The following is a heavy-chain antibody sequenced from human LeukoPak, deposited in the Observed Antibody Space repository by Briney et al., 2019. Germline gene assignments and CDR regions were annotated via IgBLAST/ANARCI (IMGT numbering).Heavy chain of an antibody. CDR2: ISAYNGNT. D-gene: IGHD2-8*01. V-gene: IGHV1-18*01. Sequence: GASVKVSCKASGYTFTSYGISWVRQAPGQGLEWMGWISAYNGNTNYAQKLQGRVTMTTDTSTSTAYMELRSLRSDDTAVYYCAREVLSHYYYGMDVWGQGTTVTVSS. CDR1: GYTFTSYG. J-gene: IGHJ6*02. CDR3: AREVLSHYYYGMDV.